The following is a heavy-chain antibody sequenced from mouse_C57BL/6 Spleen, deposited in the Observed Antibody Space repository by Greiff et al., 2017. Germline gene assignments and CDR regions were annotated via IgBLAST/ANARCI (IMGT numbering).Heavy chain of an antibody. J-gene: IGHJ3*01. D-gene: IGHD3-2*02. V-gene: IGHV1-53*01. CDR2: IKPSNGGT. CDR1: GYTFTSYW. CDR3: ARESTAQATYWFAY. Sequence: QVQLQQPGTELVKPGASVKLSCKASGYTFTSYWMHWVQQRPGQGLEWIGNIKPSNGGTDYNEKFKSKATLTVDKSSSTAYMQLSSLTSEDSAVYYCARESTAQATYWFAYWGQGTLVTVSA.